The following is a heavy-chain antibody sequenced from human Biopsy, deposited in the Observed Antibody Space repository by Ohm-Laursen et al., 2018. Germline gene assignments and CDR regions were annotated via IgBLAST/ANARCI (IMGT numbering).Heavy chain of an antibody. J-gene: IGHJ5*02. Sequence: TLSLTCSVSGGSIISYYWTWIRQPPGKGLEWIGHVYNGGITNYNPSLKSRVAISVDTSTNQFSLKVSSVTAADTALYYCARHPTGFWFDPWGQGTLVIVSS. CDR2: VYNGGIT. V-gene: IGHV4-59*08. CDR1: GGSIISYY. CDR3: ARHPTGFWFDP.